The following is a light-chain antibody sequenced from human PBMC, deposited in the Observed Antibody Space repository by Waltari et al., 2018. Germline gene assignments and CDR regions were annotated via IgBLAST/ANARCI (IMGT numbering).Light chain of an antibody. CDR2: DVS. Sequence: QSALTQPASVSGSPGRSITISCTGTSGYIGIYKFFFWYQQEPGRAPKLIVYDVSQRPSGVSNRFSGSKSGNTASLTISGLQAEDEADYYCSSYTTTSSWVFGGGTKLTVL. J-gene: IGLJ3*02. CDR3: SSYTTTSSWV. CDR1: SGYIGIYKF. V-gene: IGLV2-14*01.